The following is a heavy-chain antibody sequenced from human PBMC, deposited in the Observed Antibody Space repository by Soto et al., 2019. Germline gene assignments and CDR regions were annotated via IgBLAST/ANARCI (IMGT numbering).Heavy chain of an antibody. Sequence: EVQLVESGGGVVQPGGSLRLSCAASGFPFDDYSMNWVRQVPGKGLEWVSLISWDGADTYYADSVKGRFTVSRDNSKNSLYLQMHSLTTEATVLYSCAKFRWGGSYSELHASDIWGQGTMVTVSS. CDR2: ISWDGADT. CDR3: AKFRWGGSYSELHASDI. CDR1: GFPFDDYS. D-gene: IGHD2-15*01. J-gene: IGHJ3*02. V-gene: IGHV3-43*01.